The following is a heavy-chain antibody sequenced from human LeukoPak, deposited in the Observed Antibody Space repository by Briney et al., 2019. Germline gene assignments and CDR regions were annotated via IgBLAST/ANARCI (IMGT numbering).Heavy chain of an antibody. V-gene: IGHV3-30*18. CDR2: ISYDGSNK. CDR1: GFTFSSYG. D-gene: IGHD2-2*03. J-gene: IGHJ4*02. Sequence: GGSLRLSCAASGFTFSSYGMHWVRQAPGKGLEWVAVISYDGSNKYYADSVKGRFTISRDNSKNTLYPQMNSLRAEDTAVYYCAKYGYCSSTSCQYYFDYWGQGTLVTVSS. CDR3: AKYGYCSSTSCQYYFDY.